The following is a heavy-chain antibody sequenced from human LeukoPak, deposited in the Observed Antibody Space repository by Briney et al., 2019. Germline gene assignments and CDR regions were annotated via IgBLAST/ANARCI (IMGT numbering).Heavy chain of an antibody. Sequence: PGGSLRLSCAASGFTFSSYLMSWVRQAPGKGLEWVANIKQDGSEKYYVDSVKGRFTISRDNAKNSLYLQMNSLRAEDTAVYYCARGNWNYGVFDYWGQGTLVTVSS. CDR3: ARGNWNYGVFDY. J-gene: IGHJ4*02. CDR1: GFTFSSYL. V-gene: IGHV3-7*01. D-gene: IGHD1-7*01. CDR2: IKQDGSEK.